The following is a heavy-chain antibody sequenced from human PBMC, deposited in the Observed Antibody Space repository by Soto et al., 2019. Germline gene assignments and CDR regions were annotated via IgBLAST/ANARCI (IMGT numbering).Heavy chain of an antibody. CDR2: ISSTTNYI. J-gene: IGHJ4*02. Sequence: PGGSLRLSCAASGFTFTRYGMNRVRQAPGKGLEWVSSISSTTNYIYYGDSMKGRFTISRDNAKNSLYLEMNSLRAEDTAVYYYARESEDLTSNFDYWGQGTLVTVSS. V-gene: IGHV3-21*06. CDR3: ARESEDLTSNFDY. CDR1: GFTFTRYG.